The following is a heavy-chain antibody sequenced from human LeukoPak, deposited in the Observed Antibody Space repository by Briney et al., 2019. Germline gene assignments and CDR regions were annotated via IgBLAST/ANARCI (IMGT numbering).Heavy chain of an antibody. CDR2: ISSSSSYI. Sequence: GGSLRLSCAASGFTFSSYSMNWVRQAPGKGLEWVSSISSSSSYIYYADSVKGRFTISRDNAKNSLYLQMNSLRVEDTAVYYCARDRGTGYRWFDPWGQGTLVTVSS. D-gene: IGHD3-10*01. CDR1: GFTFSSYS. V-gene: IGHV3-21*01. J-gene: IGHJ5*02. CDR3: ARDRGTGYRWFDP.